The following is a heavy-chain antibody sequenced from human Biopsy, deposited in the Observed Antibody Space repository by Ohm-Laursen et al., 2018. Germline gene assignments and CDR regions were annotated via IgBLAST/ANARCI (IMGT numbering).Heavy chain of an antibody. D-gene: IGHD1-1*01. CDR1: GYTLNELS. V-gene: IGHV1-24*01. CDR3: AADINVWNVNY. Sequence: SSVKVSCKASGYTLNELSMHWVRQAPGKGLEWMGGFAPENGKTVYAQNFQARVTLTEDTSTDTAYMELSSLRSEDTAVYYCAADINVWNVNYWGQGTQVTVSS. J-gene: IGHJ4*02. CDR2: FAPENGKT.